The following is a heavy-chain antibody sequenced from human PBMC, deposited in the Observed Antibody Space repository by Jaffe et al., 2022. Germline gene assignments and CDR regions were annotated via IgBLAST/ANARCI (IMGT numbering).Heavy chain of an antibody. V-gene: IGHV3-15*01. CDR3: TTDQDYGDFWSGYDDAFDI. D-gene: IGHD3-3*01. Sequence: EVQLVESGGGLVKPGGSLRLSCAASGFTFSNAWMSWVRQAPGKGLEWVGRIKSKTDGGTTDYAAPVKGRFTISRDDSKNTLYLQMNSLKTEDTAVYYCTTDQDYGDFWSGYDDAFDIWGQGTMVTVSS. J-gene: IGHJ3*02. CDR1: GFTFSNAW. CDR2: IKSKTDGGTT.